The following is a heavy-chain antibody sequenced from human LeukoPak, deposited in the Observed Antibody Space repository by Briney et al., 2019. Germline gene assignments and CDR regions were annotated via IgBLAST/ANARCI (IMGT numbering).Heavy chain of an antibody. J-gene: IGHJ4*02. CDR1: GYTFTSYG. CDR2: ISAYNGNT. CDR3: ARDSGSFYDILTGYYSQGLDY. D-gene: IGHD3-9*01. Sequence: ASVKVSCKASGYTFTSYGISWVRQAPGQGLEWMGWISAYNGNTNYAQKLQGRVTMTTDTSTGTAYMELRSLRSDDTAVYYCARDSGSFYDILTGYYSQGLDYWGQGTLVTVSS. V-gene: IGHV1-18*01.